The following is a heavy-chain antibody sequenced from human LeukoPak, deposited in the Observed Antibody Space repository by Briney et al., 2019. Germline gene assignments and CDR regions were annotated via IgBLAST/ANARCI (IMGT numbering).Heavy chain of an antibody. D-gene: IGHD3-22*01. Sequence: PSETLSLTCTVSGGSISSYYWSWIRQSPGKGLEWIGYISYSGNTHYNPSLKSRVTISIDTSKNQFSLKLSSVTAADTAVYYCASLDYYDSSGYLYYWGQGTLVTVSS. CDR2: ISYSGNT. CDR1: GGSISSYY. V-gene: IGHV4-59*01. CDR3: ASLDYYDSSGYLYY. J-gene: IGHJ4*02.